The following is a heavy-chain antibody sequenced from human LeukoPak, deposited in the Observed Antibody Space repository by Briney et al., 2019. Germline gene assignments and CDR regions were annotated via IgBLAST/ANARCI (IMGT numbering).Heavy chain of an antibody. J-gene: IGHJ2*01. V-gene: IGHV1-18*01. CDR1: GGTFSSYA. Sequence: ASVKLSCKASGGTFSSYAISWVRQAPGQGLGWMGWISAYIGNTNYAQKLQGRVTMTTDTSTSTAYMELRSLRSDDTAVYYCARDVVIAVAGTGWYFDLWGRGTLVTVSS. D-gene: IGHD6-19*01. CDR3: ARDVVIAVAGTGWYFDL. CDR2: ISAYIGNT.